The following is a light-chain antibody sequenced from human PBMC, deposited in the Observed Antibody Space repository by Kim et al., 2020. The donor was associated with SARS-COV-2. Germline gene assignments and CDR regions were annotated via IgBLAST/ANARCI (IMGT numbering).Light chain of an antibody. J-gene: IGKJ2*01. CDR3: QQYASSPYS. CDR2: GGS. V-gene: IGKV3-20*01. CDR1: QSVSSRY. Sequence: DIVLTQSPDTLSLSPGERGTLSCRASQSVSSRYVAWYQQKLGQAPRLVIFGGSTRATGIPDRFSASGSATDFTLTINKVEAEDFALYYCQQYASSPYSFGQGTRVEI.